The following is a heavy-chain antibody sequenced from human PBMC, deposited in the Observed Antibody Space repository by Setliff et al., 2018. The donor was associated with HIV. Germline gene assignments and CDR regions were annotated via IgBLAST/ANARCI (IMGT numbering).Heavy chain of an antibody. CDR1: GGSISSYY. J-gene: IGHJ4*02. CDR2: IYTSGST. V-gene: IGHV4-4*09. CDR3: ARLVPPYYTVMARDY. D-gene: IGHD5-18*01. Sequence: PSETLSLTCTVSGGSISSYYWSWIRQPPGKGLEWIGYIYTSGSTNYNPSLKSRVTITVDPSQNQFSLKLTSVTAADTAVYYCARLVPPYYTVMARDYWGQGTLVTVSS.